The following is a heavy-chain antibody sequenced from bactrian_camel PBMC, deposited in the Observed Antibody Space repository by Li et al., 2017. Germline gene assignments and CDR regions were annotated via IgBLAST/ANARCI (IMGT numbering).Heavy chain of an antibody. CDR3: AAADCAGDYDDHDEPAPDDY. Sequence: QVQLVESGGGMVQPGESLRLSCVASGITFSRHDMSWVRQAPGKEVEWVAGITSLPSLFRAASYADSVKGRFTISLDNDKETFYLQMNSLKTEDTAIYTCAAADCAGDYDDHDEPAPDDYWGRGTQVTVS. CDR2: ITSLPSLFRAA. V-gene: IGHV3S6*01. J-gene: IGHJ4*01. D-gene: IGHD4*01. CDR1: GITFSRHD.